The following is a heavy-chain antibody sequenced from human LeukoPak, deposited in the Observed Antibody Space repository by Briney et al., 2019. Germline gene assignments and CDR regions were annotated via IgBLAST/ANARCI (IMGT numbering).Heavy chain of an antibody. J-gene: IGHJ4*02. D-gene: IGHD6-19*01. CDR3: ASLYSSGWPYFDY. Sequence: GGSLRLSCAASGFTFSNYWMHWVRQAPVKGLVWVSRINSDGSSTTHADSVKGRFTISRDNAKNTLHLQMNSLRAEDTAVYYCASLYSSGWPYFDYWGQGTLVTVSS. V-gene: IGHV3-74*01. CDR1: GFTFSNYW. CDR2: INSDGSST.